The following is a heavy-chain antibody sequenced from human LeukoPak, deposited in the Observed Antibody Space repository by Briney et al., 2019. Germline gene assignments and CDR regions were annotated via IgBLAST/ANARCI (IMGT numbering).Heavy chain of an antibody. CDR2: INPNSGGT. D-gene: IGHD3-9*01. Sequence: ASVKVSCKASGYTFTGYYMHWVRQAPGQGLEWMGWINPNSGGTNYAQKFQGRVTTTRDTSISTAYMELSRLRSDDTAVYYCARDENRYYDILTGYQDYWGQGTLVTVSS. CDR1: GYTFTGYY. V-gene: IGHV1-2*02. CDR3: ARDENRYYDILTGYQDY. J-gene: IGHJ4*02.